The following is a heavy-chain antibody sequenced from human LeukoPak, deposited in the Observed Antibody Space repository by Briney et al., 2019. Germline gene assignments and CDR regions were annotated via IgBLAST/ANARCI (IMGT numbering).Heavy chain of an antibody. CDR2: IYYSGST. J-gene: IGHJ3*02. CDR1: GFTFSDYY. Sequence: GSLRLSCAASGFTFSDYYMSWIRQAPGKGLEWIGSIYYSGSTYYNPSLKSRVTISVDTSKNQFSLKLSSVTAADTAVYYCARVIYDILTGFVFAFDIWGQGTMVTVSS. V-gene: IGHV4-59*01. CDR3: ARVIYDILTGFVFAFDI. D-gene: IGHD3-9*01.